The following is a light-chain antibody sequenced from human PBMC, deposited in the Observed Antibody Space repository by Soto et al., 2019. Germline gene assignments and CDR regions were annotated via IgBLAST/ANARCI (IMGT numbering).Light chain of an antibody. CDR1: QTISSW. CDR3: QHYNSYSEA. V-gene: IGKV1-5*03. CDR2: KAS. J-gene: IGKJ1*01. Sequence: DNQMTQSPSPLSGSVGDRFTITFRASQTISSWLAWYQQKPGKAPKLLIYKASTLKSGVPSRFSGSGSGTEFTLTISSLQPDDFATYYCQHYNSYSEAFGQGTKVDI.